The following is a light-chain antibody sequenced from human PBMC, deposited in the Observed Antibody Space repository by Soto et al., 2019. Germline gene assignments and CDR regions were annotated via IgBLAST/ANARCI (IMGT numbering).Light chain of an antibody. CDR3: QQYGSS. CDR1: QSVSNNY. CDR2: GAS. J-gene: IGKJ5*01. V-gene: IGKV3-20*01. Sequence: GESATLSCRASQSVSNNYLAWYQQNPGQAPRLLIYGASNRATGIPDRFSGSGSGTDFTLTISRLEPEDFAVYYCQQYGSSFGQGTRLEIK.